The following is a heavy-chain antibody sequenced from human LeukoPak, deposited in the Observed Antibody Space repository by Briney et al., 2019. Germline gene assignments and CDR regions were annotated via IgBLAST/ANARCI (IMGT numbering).Heavy chain of an antibody. CDR2: ISAYNGNT. V-gene: IGHV1-18*01. CDR1: GYTFTSYG. CDR3: ARFSYGSGSYYNNYYYYGMDV. D-gene: IGHD3-10*01. Sequence: ASVKVSCKASGYTFTSYGISWVRQAPGQGLEWMGWISAYNGNTNYAQKLQGRVTMTTDTSTSTAYMELRSLRSDDTAVYYCARFSYGSGSYYNNYYYYGMDVWGQGTTVTVSS. J-gene: IGHJ6*02.